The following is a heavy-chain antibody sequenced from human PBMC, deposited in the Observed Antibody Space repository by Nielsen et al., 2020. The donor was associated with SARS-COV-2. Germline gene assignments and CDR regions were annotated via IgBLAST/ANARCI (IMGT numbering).Heavy chain of an antibody. CDR2: IYYRGST. V-gene: IGHV4-39*01. J-gene: IGHJ4*02. CDR1: GGSISSSSYY. Sequence: SATVSLTGTGSGGSISSSSYYWGWIRQPPGKGLEWIGSIYYRGSTYYNPSLKSGVTISIETTKNQFSLRLSSVTAADTAVYYCARHRRSPFDYWGQGTLVTVSS. CDR3: ARHRRSPFDY.